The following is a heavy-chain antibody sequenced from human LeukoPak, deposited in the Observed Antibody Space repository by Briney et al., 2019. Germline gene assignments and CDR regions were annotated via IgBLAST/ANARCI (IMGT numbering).Heavy chain of an antibody. V-gene: IGHV1-8*01. CDR2: MNPNTGNT. CDR1: GYTFTSFG. J-gene: IGHJ5*02. D-gene: IGHD3-16*01. CDR3: ARMDGRARLNWFDP. Sequence: ASVKVSCKASGYTFTSFGINWVGQATGQGLEWMGWMNPNTGNTGYAQKFQGRVTMTRDTSISTAYMELSSLRSDDTAVYYCARMDGRARLNWFDPWGQGTLVTVSS.